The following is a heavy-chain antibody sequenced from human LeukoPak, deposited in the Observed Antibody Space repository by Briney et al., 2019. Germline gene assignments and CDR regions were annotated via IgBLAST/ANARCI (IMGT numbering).Heavy chain of an antibody. CDR2: IHSGGTT. Sequence: QPGGSLRLSCAASGFTFSSYAMSWVRQAPGTGLEWVSIIHSGGTTYYAESVKGRFTMSRDNSKNTLYLQMNNLRAEDTAVYYCARDLFCDCWGQGTLVTVSS. D-gene: IGHD3-10*02. J-gene: IGHJ4*02. V-gene: IGHV3-23*01. CDR3: ARDLFCDC. CDR1: GFTFSSYA.